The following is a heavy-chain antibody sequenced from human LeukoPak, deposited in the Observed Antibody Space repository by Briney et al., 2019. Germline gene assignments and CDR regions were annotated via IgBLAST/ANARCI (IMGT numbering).Heavy chain of an antibody. CDR2: IYYSGST. CDR1: GGSISSYY. Sequence: SETLSLTCTVSGGSISSYYWSWIRQPPGKGLEWIGYIYYSGSTNYNPSLKSRVTISVDTSKNQFSLKLSSVTAADTAVYYCATSITFGGSDAFDIWGQGTMVTVSS. D-gene: IGHD3-16*01. V-gene: IGHV4-59*08. J-gene: IGHJ3*02. CDR3: ATSITFGGSDAFDI.